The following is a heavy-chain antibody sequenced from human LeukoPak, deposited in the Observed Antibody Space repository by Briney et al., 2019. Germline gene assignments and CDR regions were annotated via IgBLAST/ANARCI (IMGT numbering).Heavy chain of an antibody. J-gene: IGHJ4*02. V-gene: IGHV3-7*04. CDR1: GFTFSSHW. CDR2: IKQNGSEK. CDR3: ARASFDY. Sequence: GGSLRLSCAASGFTFSSHWMSWVRQAPGKGLEWVGNIKQNGSEKYYVDSVKGRFTTSRDNAKNSLYLQLNSLRAEDTAVYYCARASFDYWGQGTLVTVSS.